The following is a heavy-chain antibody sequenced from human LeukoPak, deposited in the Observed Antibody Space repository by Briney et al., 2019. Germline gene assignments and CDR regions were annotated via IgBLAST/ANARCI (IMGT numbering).Heavy chain of an antibody. D-gene: IGHD3-9*01. CDR2: IYNSGST. J-gene: IGHJ4*02. Sequence: SETLSLTCIVSGGSVSSYYWTWIRQPPGKGLEWIGYIYNSGSTNYNPSLKSRVTMSVDTSKNQFSLKLSSVTAADTAVYYCARSSQGLRYFDWLLYQDYWGQGTLVTVSS. CDR3: ARSSQGLRYFDWLLYQDY. CDR1: GGSVSSYY. V-gene: IGHV4-59*02.